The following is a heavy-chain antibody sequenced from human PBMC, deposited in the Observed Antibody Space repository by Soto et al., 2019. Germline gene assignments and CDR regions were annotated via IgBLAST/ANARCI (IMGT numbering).Heavy chain of an antibody. CDR3: ARAAAGGDLVDYFFAF. CDR1: VGYIKSGGYS. V-gene: IGHV4-31*03. CDR2: IYYSGST. J-gene: IGHJ4*02. Sequence: PSENKSNPCSGAVGYIKSGGYSWSWINQHSGKGLEWIGYIYYSGSTYHNPSLKSRVTISVDTSKNQFSLKLSSVTVADTAVYYCARAAAGGDLVDYFFAFLGQGSLVTGSS. D-gene: IGHD3-16*01.